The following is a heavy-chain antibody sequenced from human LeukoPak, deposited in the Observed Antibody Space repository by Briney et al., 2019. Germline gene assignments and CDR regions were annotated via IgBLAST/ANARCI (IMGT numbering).Heavy chain of an antibody. J-gene: IGHJ6*02. CDR2: ISYDGSNK. V-gene: IGHV3-30*04. Sequence: PGRSQRLSCAASGFTFSSYAMHWVRQAPGKGLEWVAVISYDGSNKYYADSVKGRFTISRDNSKNTLYLQMNSLRAEDTAVYYCARDRRRYFDWLPSYYYYGMDVWGQGTTVTVSS. CDR1: GFTFSSYA. CDR3: ARDRRRYFDWLPSYYYYGMDV. D-gene: IGHD3-9*01.